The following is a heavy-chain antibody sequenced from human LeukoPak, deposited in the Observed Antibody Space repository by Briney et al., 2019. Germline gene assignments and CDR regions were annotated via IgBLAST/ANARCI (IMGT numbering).Heavy chain of an antibody. V-gene: IGHV4-59*01. CDR1: GGSISSYY. CDR3: ARGGNYYGSGSYFTY. J-gene: IGHJ4*02. D-gene: IGHD3-10*01. Sequence: SETLSLTCTVSGGSISSYYWSWLRQPPGKGLEWIGYIYYSGSTNYNPSLKSRVTISVDTSKNQFSLKLNSVSAADTAVYYCARGGNYYGSGSYFTYWGQGTLVTVSS. CDR2: IYYSGST.